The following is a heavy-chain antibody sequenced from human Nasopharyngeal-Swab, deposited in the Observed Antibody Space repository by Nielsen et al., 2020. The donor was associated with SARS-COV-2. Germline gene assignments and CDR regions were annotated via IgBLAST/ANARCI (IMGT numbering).Heavy chain of an antibody. CDR1: GGFISRSSYY. J-gene: IGHJ6*02. V-gene: IGHV4-61*05. CDR3: ARRSLRAVSGGMDV. CDR2: IHDSGNT. Sequence: SETLSLTCTVSGGFISRSSYYWSWIRQPPGKGLEWIGDIHDSGNTNYNPSLKSRVTISVDTSKNQFSLKLTSVTAADTAVYYCARRSLRAVSGGMDVWGQGTTVTVSS. D-gene: IGHD6-19*01.